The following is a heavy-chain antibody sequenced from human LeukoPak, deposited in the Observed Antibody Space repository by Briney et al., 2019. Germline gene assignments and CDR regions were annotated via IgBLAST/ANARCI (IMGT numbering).Heavy chain of an antibody. V-gene: IGHV3-33*06. CDR3: AKGAETYYDFWSGIWDYMDV. CDR2: IWYDGSNK. Sequence: QLGGSLRLSCAASGFTFSSYGMHWVRQAPGKGLEWVAVIWYDGSNKYYADSVKGRFTISRDNSKNTLCLQMNSLRAEDTAVYYCAKGAETYYDFWSGIWDYMDVWGKGTTVTVSS. CDR1: GFTFSSYG. D-gene: IGHD3-3*01. J-gene: IGHJ6*03.